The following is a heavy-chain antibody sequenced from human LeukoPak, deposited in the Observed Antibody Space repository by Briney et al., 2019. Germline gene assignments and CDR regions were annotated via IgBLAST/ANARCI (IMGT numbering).Heavy chain of an antibody. D-gene: IGHD3-16*01. Sequence: SETLSLTCTVSGGSISSSYWNWIRQPPGKGLEWIGNIYYSGSTNYNPSLKSRVTISTDTSRNQVSLRLSSVTAADTAVYYCAGGRWFDPWGQGALVTVSS. V-gene: IGHV4-59*01. CDR1: GGSISSSY. J-gene: IGHJ5*02. CDR2: IYYSGST. CDR3: AGGRWFDP.